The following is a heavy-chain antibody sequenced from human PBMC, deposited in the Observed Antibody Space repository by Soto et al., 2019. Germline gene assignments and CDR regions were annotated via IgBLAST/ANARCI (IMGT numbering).Heavy chain of an antibody. CDR1: GGSISSGGYY. CDR3: ARGVVVVPAAENYYYYGMDV. CDR2: IYYSGST. D-gene: IGHD2-2*01. V-gene: IGHV4-31*03. J-gene: IGHJ6*02. Sequence: QVQLQESGPGLVKPSQTLSLTCTVSGGSISSGGYYWSWIRQHPGKGLEWIGYIYYSGSTYYNPSLKSRVTIAVDTAKNQFSLKLSSVTAADTAVYYCARGVVVVPAAENYYYYGMDVWGQGTTVTVSS.